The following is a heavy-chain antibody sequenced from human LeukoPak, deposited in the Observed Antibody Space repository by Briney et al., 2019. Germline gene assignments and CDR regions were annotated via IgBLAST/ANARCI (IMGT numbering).Heavy chain of an antibody. Sequence: GASVKVSCKASGYTFTSYYMHWVRQAPGQGLEWMGIINPSGGSTSYAQKFQGRVTMTRDTSTSTAYMELRSLRSDDTAVYYCARDTLVRGVYYYYYYMDVWGKGTTVTVSS. CDR2: INPSGGST. D-gene: IGHD3-10*01. CDR1: GYTFTSYY. V-gene: IGHV1-46*01. CDR3: ARDTLVRGVYYYYYYMDV. J-gene: IGHJ6*03.